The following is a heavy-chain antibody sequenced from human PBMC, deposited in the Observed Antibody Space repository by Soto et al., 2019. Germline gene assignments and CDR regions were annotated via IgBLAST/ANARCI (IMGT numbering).Heavy chain of an antibody. J-gene: IGHJ3*01. CDR3: ARIGTIGRYYDAFDL. V-gene: IGHV1-2*04. CDR1: GYTFTDYY. CDR2: VNPNSGDT. Sequence: GASVKVSCKASGYTFTDYYMHWVQQAPGQGLEWLGWVNPNSGDTQYAQKFQAWVTMTRDTSISTAYMELSRLRSDDTAVYYCARIGTIGRYYDAFDLWGQGXMVTV. D-gene: IGHD1-26*01.